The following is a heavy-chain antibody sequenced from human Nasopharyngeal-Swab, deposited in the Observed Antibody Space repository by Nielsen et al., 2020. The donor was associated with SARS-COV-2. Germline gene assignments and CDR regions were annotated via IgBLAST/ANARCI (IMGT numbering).Heavy chain of an antibody. Sequence: GESLNISCAAPGFTFSSYSMNWVRQAPGKGLEWVSYIRSSSSTIYYADSVKGRFTISRDNAKNSLYLQMNSLRDEDTAVYYCARDPYYDFWSGYYTGGFDPWGQGTLVTGSS. V-gene: IGHV3-48*02. CDR1: GFTFSSYS. J-gene: IGHJ5*02. CDR3: ARDPYYDFWSGYYTGGFDP. CDR2: IRSSSSTI. D-gene: IGHD3-3*01.